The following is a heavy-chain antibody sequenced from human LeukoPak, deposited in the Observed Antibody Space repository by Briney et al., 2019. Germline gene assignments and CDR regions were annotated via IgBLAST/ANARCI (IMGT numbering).Heavy chain of an antibody. J-gene: IGHJ5*02. D-gene: IGHD3-10*01. V-gene: IGHV4-59*01. Sequence: SETLSLPWTVSGGSNNDYYWTWLPQPPQKGLEWVGYIHSIGGTNYNTSLKSRVTISVDTSKNQFSLKLSSVTAADTAFYYCARGHDYYYSGRQSWFDPWGQGTLVTVSS. CDR3: ARGHDYYYSGRQSWFDP. CDR1: GGSNNDYY. CDR2: IHSIGGT.